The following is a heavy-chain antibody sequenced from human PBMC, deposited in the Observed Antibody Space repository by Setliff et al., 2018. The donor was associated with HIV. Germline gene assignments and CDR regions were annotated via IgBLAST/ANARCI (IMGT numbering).Heavy chain of an antibody. D-gene: IGHD3-10*01. Sequence: ASVKVSCKASGYTFSSYAIHWVRQAPGQRLEWMGWINVGKGNTKYSQDLQGRVTITRDTSASTAYMELNSLRSEDMAVYYRARAPHEGLLWFGGGGFDLWGQGTMVTVSS. CDR3: ARAPHEGLLWFGGGGFDL. V-gene: IGHV1-3*03. CDR2: INVGKGNT. CDR1: GYTFSSYA. J-gene: IGHJ3*01.